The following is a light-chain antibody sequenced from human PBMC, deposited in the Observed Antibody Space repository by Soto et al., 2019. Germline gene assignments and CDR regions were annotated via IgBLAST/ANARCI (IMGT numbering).Light chain of an antibody. CDR3: QQYNSYPIT. Sequence: DIQMTQSPSTLSASVGDRVTITCRASQSISSWLAWYQQKPGKAPKLLIYQASFLESGVPSRLSGSGSGTEFTLTISSLQPDDFATYYCQQYNSYPITFGQGTRLEIK. V-gene: IGKV1-5*03. J-gene: IGKJ5*01. CDR2: QAS. CDR1: QSISSW.